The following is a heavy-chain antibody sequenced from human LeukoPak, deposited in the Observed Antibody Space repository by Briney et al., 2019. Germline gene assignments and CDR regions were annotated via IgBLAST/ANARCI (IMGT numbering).Heavy chain of an antibody. D-gene: IGHD3-16*01. V-gene: IGHV1-69*06. Sequence: SVKVSCKASAGTFSSYAISWVRQAPGQGLEWMGGIIPIFGTANYAQKFQGRVTITADKSTSTAYMELSSLRSEDTAVYYCATSIGAVYYYYGMDVWGKGTTVTVSS. CDR3: ATSIGAVYYYYGMDV. CDR2: IIPIFGTA. CDR1: AGTFSSYA. J-gene: IGHJ6*04.